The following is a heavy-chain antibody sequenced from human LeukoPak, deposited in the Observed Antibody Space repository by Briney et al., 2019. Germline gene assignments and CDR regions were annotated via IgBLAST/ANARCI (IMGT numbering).Heavy chain of an antibody. CDR2: IYPGDSDT. J-gene: IGHJ4*02. D-gene: IGHD2-2*01. V-gene: IGHV5-51*01. CDR3: ARPGYGSTTSCSAIDY. CDR1: GFIFSTYW. Sequence: TGESLKISCKGSGFIFSTYWIGWVRQMPGKGLEWMGIIYPGDSDTRYSPSFQGQVTISADKSISTAFLHWSSLKASDTAMYYCARPGYGSTTSCSAIDYWGQGTLVTVSS.